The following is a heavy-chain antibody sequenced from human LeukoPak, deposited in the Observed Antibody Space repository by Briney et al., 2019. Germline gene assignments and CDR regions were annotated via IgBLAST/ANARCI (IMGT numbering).Heavy chain of an antibody. CDR3: AKEEGNTLGDY. CDR2: IRYDGGYK. Sequence: PGGSLRLSCEASGFTFSSYGMHWVRQAPGKGLEWVAFIRYDGGYKYADSVEGRFIISRDNSKNILYLQTNSLNAEDTAVYYCAKEEGNTLGDYWGQGTLVTVSS. J-gene: IGHJ4*02. D-gene: IGHD7-27*01. V-gene: IGHV3-30*02. CDR1: GFTFSSYG.